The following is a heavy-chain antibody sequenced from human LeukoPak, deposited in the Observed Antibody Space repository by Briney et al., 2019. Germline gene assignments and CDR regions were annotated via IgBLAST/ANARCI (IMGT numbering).Heavy chain of an antibody. J-gene: IGHJ4*02. CDR3: AKGYCSSTSCYEFDY. V-gene: IGHV3-9*03. CDR2: ISWNSGSI. D-gene: IGHD2-2*01. CDR1: GFTFDDYP. Sequence: PGGSLRLSCAASGFTFDDYPMHWVRQAPGKGLEWVSGISWNSGSIGYADSVKGRFTISRDNAKNSLYLQMNSLRAEDMALYYCAKGYCSSTSCYEFDYWGQGTLVTVSS.